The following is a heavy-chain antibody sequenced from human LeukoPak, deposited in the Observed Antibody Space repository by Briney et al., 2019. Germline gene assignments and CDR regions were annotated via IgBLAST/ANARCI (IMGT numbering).Heavy chain of an antibody. CDR3: AKTFTYGDYTTAHFDY. CDR1: GFTFSSYA. D-gene: IGHD4-17*01. J-gene: IGHJ4*02. Sequence: GGSLRLSCAASGFTFSSYAMSWVRQAPGKGLEWVSAISGSGGSTYYADSVKGRFTISRDNSKNTLYLQMNSLRAEDTAVYYCAKTFTYGDYTTAHFDYWGQGTLVTVSS. CDR2: ISGSGGST. V-gene: IGHV3-23*01.